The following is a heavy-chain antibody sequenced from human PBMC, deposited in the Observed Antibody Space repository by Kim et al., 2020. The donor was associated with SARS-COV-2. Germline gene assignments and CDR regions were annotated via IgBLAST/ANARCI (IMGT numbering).Heavy chain of an antibody. CDR3: ASQPAAAGRRELGY. D-gene: IGHD6-13*01. CDR2: FDPEDAET. CDR1: GYTLIELS. J-gene: IGHJ4*02. V-gene: IGHV1-24*01. Sequence: ASVKVSCKVSGYTLIELSMHWVRQSPGKGLEWMGGFDPEDAETIHAQKFQGRVTMTEDTSTDTAYMGLSSLRSEDTAVYYCASQPAAAGRRELGYWGQGTLVTVSS.